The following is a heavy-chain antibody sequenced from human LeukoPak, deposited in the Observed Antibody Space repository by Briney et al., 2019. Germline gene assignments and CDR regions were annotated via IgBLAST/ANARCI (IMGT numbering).Heavy chain of an antibody. V-gene: IGHV3-23*01. CDR3: AKGSYYYDSADYFDY. D-gene: IGHD3-22*01. J-gene: IGHJ4*02. CDR2: LSGSGGST. Sequence: GGSLRLSCAASGFTFSSYAMSWVRQAPGKGLEWVSTLSGSGGSTYYADSVKCRVTISRDNSKNTLYLQMNSLRAEDTAVYHCAKGSYYYDSADYFDYWGQGTLVTVSS. CDR1: GFTFSSYA.